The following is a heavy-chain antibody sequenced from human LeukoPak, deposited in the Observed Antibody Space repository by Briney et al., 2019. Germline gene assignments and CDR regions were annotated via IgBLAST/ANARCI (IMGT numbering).Heavy chain of an antibody. D-gene: IGHD6-6*01. Sequence: GESLKISCKGSGYSFTSYWIGWVRQMPGKGLEGMGIIFPGDSDTRYSPSFQGQATISADKSISTAYLQWSSLKASDTAMYYCARQSGIGSSSSGFDYWGQGTLVTVSS. CDR2: IFPGDSDT. CDR1: GYSFTSYW. CDR3: ARQSGIGSSSSGFDY. V-gene: IGHV5-51*01. J-gene: IGHJ4*02.